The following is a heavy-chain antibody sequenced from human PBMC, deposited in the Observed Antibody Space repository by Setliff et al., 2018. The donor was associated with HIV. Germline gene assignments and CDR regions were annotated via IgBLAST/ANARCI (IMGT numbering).Heavy chain of an antibody. CDR1: GYSISIGYY. Sequence: NPSETLSLTCAVSGYSISIGYYWGWIRQPPGKGLEWIGNIYHSGSTYYNPSLKSRVTISVDTSKNRFSLKLSSVTAADTAVYSCARPRRVRSRAWYWFDIWGQGTLVTVSS. D-gene: IGHD6-19*01. CDR3: ARPRRVRSRAWYWFDI. J-gene: IGHJ5*02. V-gene: IGHV4-38-2*01. CDR2: IYHSGST.